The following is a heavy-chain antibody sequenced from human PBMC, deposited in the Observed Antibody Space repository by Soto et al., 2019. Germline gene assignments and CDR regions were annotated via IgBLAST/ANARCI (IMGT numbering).Heavy chain of an antibody. CDR3: ATGTVGATASFDY. CDR1: GFTFSSYA. D-gene: IGHD1-26*01. Sequence: GGSLRLSCAASGFTFSSYAMHWVRQAPGKGLEWVAVISYDGSNKYYADSVKGRFTISRDNSKNTLYLQMNSLRAEDTAVYYCATGTVGATASFDYWGQGTLVTVSS. CDR2: ISYDGSNK. J-gene: IGHJ4*02. V-gene: IGHV3-30-3*01.